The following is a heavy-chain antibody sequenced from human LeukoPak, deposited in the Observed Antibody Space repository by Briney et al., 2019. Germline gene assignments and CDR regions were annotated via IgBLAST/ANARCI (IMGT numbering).Heavy chain of an antibody. D-gene: IGHD3-10*01. J-gene: IGHJ5*02. CDR1: GGSFSGYY. CDR2: INHSGST. Sequence: SETLSLTCAVYGGSFSGYYWSWIRQPPGKGLEWIGEINHSGSTNYNPSLKSRVTISVDTSKNQFSLKLSSVTAADTAVYYCARHPHYGGSGSQNWFDPWGQGTLVTVSS. V-gene: IGHV4-34*01. CDR3: ARHPHYGGSGSQNWFDP.